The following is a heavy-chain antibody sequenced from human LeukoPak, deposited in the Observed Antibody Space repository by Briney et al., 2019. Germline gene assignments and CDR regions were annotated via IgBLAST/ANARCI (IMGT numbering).Heavy chain of an antibody. Sequence: ASVKVSCKASGYTFTGYYMHWVRQAPGQGLEWMGWINPNSGGTNYAQKFQGRVTMTRDTSISTAYMELSRLRSDDTAVYYCARDIGSSWSRRFDPWGQGTLVTVSS. CDR1: GYTFTGYY. CDR2: INPNSGGT. J-gene: IGHJ5*02. D-gene: IGHD6-13*01. CDR3: ARDIGSSWSRRFDP. V-gene: IGHV1-2*02.